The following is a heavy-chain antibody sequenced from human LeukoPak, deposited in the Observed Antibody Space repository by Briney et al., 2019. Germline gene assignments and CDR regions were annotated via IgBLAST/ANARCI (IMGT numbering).Heavy chain of an antibody. Sequence: SETLSLTCAVYGGSFSGYYWSWIRQHPGKGLEWIGYIYYSGSTYYNPSLKSRVTISVDTSKNQFSLKLSSVTAADTAVYYCASTEVRFLEWLPFDYWGQGTLVTVSS. CDR3: ASTEVRFLEWLPFDY. V-gene: IGHV4-31*11. D-gene: IGHD3-3*01. CDR1: GGSFSGYY. J-gene: IGHJ4*02. CDR2: IYYSGST.